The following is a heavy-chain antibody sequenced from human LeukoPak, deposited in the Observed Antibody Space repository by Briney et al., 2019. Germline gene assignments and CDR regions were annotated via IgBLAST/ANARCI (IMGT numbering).Heavy chain of an antibody. CDR3: ARRSSGWSHFDY. V-gene: IGHV3-48*03. J-gene: IGHJ4*02. Sequence: GGSLRLSCAASGFTFSTQAMTWVRQAPGKGLEWVSYISSSGSTIYYADSVKGRFTISRDNAKNSLYLQMNSLRVEDTAVYYCARRSSGWSHFDYWGQGTLVTVSS. CDR1: GFTFSTQA. CDR2: ISSSGSTI. D-gene: IGHD6-19*01.